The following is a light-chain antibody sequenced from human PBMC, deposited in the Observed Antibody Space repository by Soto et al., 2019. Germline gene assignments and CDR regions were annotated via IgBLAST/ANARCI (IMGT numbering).Light chain of an antibody. J-gene: IGLJ3*02. CDR1: SSDVGGYNY. CDR2: EVS. V-gene: IGLV2-8*01. Sequence: QSALTKPPSASVSPGQTVTISCTGTSSDVGGYNYVSWYQQHPGKAPKLMIYEVSRRPSGVPDRFSGSKSGNTASLTVSGLQAEDEADYYCSSYAGSNLWVFGGGTKLTVI. CDR3: SSYAGSNLWV.